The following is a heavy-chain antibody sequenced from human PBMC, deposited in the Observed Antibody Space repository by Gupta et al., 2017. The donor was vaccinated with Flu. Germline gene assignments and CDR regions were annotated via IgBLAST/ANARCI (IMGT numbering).Heavy chain of an antibody. CDR3: ARGVPLIAAAGVSAHNWFDP. V-gene: IGHV1-2*02. CDR1: GYTFIAFF. D-gene: IGHD6-13*01. J-gene: IGHJ5*02. CDR2: IDPSTGGT. Sequence: QVQLVQSGAEVKKPGASVKVSCQASGYTFIAFFIPWVRQAPGQGLEWMGWIDPSTGGTKYAQNFQGRVTMTRDTSINTVYMDLSSLKSDDTAVYFCARGVPLIAAAGVSAHNWFDPWGQGTLVIVSP.